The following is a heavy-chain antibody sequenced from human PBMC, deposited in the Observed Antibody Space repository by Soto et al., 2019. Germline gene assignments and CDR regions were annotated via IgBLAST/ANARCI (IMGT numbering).Heavy chain of an antibody. V-gene: IGHV4-34*01. CDR3: ARETGATNRDY. D-gene: IGHD7-27*01. J-gene: IGHJ4*02. Sequence: SETLSRTCAVYGGSFSGYYWSWVRQPPGKGLEWIGEINHSGSTNYNPSLKSRVTISVDTSKNQFSLKLSSVTAADTAVYYCARETGATNRDYWGQGTLVTVAS. CDR2: INHSGST. CDR1: GGSFSGYY.